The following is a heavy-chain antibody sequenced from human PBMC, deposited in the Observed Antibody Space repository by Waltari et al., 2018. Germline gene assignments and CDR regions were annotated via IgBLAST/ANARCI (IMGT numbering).Heavy chain of an antibody. CDR1: GGSISSYY. CDR2: IYTSGST. J-gene: IGHJ5*02. Sequence: QVQLQESGPGLVKPSETLSPPCTVSGGSISSYYWSWIRQPAGNGLDWIGSIYTSGSTNYNPSLKSRVTMSVDTSKNQFSLKLSSVTAADTAVYYCARDRTIFGDHPEHWFDPWGQGTLVTVSS. V-gene: IGHV4-4*07. D-gene: IGHD3-3*01. CDR3: ARDRTIFGDHPEHWFDP.